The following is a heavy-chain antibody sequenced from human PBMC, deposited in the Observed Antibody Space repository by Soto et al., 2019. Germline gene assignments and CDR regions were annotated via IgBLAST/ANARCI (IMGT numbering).Heavy chain of an antibody. V-gene: IGHV4-4*02. Sequence: SETLSLTCAVSGGSISSSHWWSWVRQPPGKGLEWIGEIYHSGSTNYNPSLKSRVTISVDKSKNQFSLKLSSVTAADTAVYHCAAHSGNTYGPLEYWGQGTLVTVSS. CDR2: IYHSGST. J-gene: IGHJ4*02. CDR1: GGSISSSHW. CDR3: AAHSGNTYGPLEY. D-gene: IGHD3-10*01.